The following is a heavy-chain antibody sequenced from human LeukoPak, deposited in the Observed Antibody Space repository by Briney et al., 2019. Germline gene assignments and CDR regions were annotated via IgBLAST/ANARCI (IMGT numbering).Heavy chain of an antibody. Sequence: GGSLRLSCAASGFTFRRYGMSWVRQAPGKGLEWVSSISGSGGSTFHADSVKGRFTISRDNAKNSLYLQMNSLRAEDTAVYYCARDQTTVGVNWFDPWGQGTLVTVSS. V-gene: IGHV3-23*01. D-gene: IGHD3-16*01. CDR2: ISGSGGST. CDR1: GFTFRRYG. J-gene: IGHJ5*02. CDR3: ARDQTTVGVNWFDP.